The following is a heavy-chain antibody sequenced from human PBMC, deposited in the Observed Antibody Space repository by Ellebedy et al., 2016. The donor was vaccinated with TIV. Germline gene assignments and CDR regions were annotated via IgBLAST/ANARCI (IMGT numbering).Heavy chain of an antibody. Sequence: AASVKVSCKASGYTFTSYYMNWVRQAPGQGLEWMGIINPSGGSTSYAQKLQGRVTMTRDTSTSTVYMELSSLRSEDTAVYYCARDVRHSYYFDYWGQGTLVTVSS. V-gene: IGHV1-46*04. D-gene: IGHD1-26*01. J-gene: IGHJ4*02. CDR3: ARDVRHSYYFDY. CDR1: GYTFTSYY. CDR2: INPSGGST.